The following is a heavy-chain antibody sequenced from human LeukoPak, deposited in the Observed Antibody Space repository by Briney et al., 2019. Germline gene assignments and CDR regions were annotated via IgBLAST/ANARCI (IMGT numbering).Heavy chain of an antibody. Sequence: GGSLRLSCAASGFTFSTYAMNWVRQAPGKGLEWVSGISGSGGRTYYADSVKGRFTISRDNSKNTLYLQMNSLRAEDTAVYYCAKKARETIAEAATIDYWGQGTLVTVSS. J-gene: IGHJ4*02. V-gene: IGHV3-23*01. CDR3: AKKARETIAEAATIDY. CDR1: GFTFSTYA. D-gene: IGHD6-19*01. CDR2: ISGSGGRT.